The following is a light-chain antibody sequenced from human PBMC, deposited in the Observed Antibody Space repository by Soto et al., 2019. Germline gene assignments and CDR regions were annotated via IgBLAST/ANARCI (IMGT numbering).Light chain of an antibody. Sequence: EIVLTQSPATLSLSPGERATLSCRASQSVSSYLAWYQQKPGQAPRLLIYDASNRATGIPARFSGSGSGTDFTRTISSLEAEDFAVYYCQQPYTFGQGTKLEIK. J-gene: IGKJ2*01. V-gene: IGKV3-11*01. CDR1: QSVSSY. CDR2: DAS. CDR3: QQPYT.